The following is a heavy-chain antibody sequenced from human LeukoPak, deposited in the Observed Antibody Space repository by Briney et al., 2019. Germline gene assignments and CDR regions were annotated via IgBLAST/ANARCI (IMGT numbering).Heavy chain of an antibody. J-gene: IGHJ4*02. V-gene: IGHV3-74*01. D-gene: IGHD2-15*01. Sequence: GSLRLSCAASGFTFSTYWMHWVRQTPGKGLVWVSRVNTDGSSTTYADSVKGRFTISRDNAKNTLYLQMNSLRAEDTAIYYCVIGGCSDGDCYSGGYWGQGTLVTVSS. CDR3: VIGGCSDGDCYSGGY. CDR2: VNTDGSST. CDR1: GFTFSTYW.